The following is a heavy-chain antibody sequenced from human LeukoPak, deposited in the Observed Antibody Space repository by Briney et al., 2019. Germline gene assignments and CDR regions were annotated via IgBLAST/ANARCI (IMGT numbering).Heavy chain of an antibody. CDR2: IIPIFGTA. V-gene: IGHV1-69*13. CDR1: GGTFSSYA. D-gene: IGHD4-17*01. Sequence: GASVKVSCKASGGTFSSYAISWVRQAPGQGLEWMGGIIPIFGTANYAQKFQGRVTITADESTSTAYMELSSLRSEDTAVYYCAKQYGDYGVDPWGQGTLDTVSS. CDR3: AKQYGDYGVDP. J-gene: IGHJ5*02.